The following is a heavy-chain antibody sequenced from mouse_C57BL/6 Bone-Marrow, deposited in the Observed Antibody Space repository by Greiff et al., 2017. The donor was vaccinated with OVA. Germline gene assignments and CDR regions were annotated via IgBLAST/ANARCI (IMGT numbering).Heavy chain of an antibody. V-gene: IGHV1-50*01. J-gene: IGHJ3*01. CDR2: IDPSDSYT. D-gene: IGHD1-1*01. Sequence: QVQLQQPGAELVKPGASVKLSFKASGYTFTSYWMQWVKQRPGQGLEWIGEIDPSDSYTNYNQKFKGKATLTVDTSSSTAYMQLSSLTSEDSAVYYCAREGSPYGSSSAWFAYWGQGTLVTVSA. CDR1: GYTFTSYW. CDR3: AREGSPYGSSSAWFAY.